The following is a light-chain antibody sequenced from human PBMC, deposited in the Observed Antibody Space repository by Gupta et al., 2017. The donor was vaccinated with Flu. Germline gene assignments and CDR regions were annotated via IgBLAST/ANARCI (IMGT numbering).Light chain of an antibody. V-gene: IGKV2-30*01. CDR1: EGLVFVDGYTY. CDR3: MHDVRWPWT. J-gene: IGKJ1*01. CDR2: NVS. Sequence: DVVLTQSPLSLPVTLGQTASISCKSSEGLVFVDGYTYLHWVHQRPGQSPRRLIYNVSNRDYGVPDRFSGSGSGTEFTLKISRVEADDVGTYYCMHDVRWPWTFGQGTKVEI.